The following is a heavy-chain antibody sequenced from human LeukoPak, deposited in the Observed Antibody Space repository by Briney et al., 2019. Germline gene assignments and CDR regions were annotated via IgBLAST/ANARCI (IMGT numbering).Heavy chain of an antibody. D-gene: IGHD4-17*01. V-gene: IGHV3-21*04. CDR1: GFTFSSYS. Sequence: PGGSLRLSCAASGFTFSSYSMNWVRQAPGKGLEWVSSISSSSSYIYYADSVKGRFTISRDNAKNSLYLQMNSLRAEDTAVYYCARDRTVSNPYYYYYYGMDVWGQGTTVTVSS. CDR2: ISSSSSYI. J-gene: IGHJ6*02. CDR3: ARDRTVSNPYYYYYYGMDV.